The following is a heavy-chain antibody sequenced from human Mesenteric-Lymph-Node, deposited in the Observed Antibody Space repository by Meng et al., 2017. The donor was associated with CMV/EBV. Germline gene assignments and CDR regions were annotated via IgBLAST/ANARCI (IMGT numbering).Heavy chain of an antibody. Sequence: ESLKIPCAASGLTFSSYWMHWVRQAPGKGLVWVSRINSDGSGTSYADSVKGRFTISRDNAKNTLYLQMNSLRAEDTAVYYCARESVTHFDYWGQGTLVTVSS. CDR3: ARESVTHFDY. J-gene: IGHJ4*02. D-gene: IGHD4-17*01. V-gene: IGHV3-74*01. CDR2: INSDGSGT. CDR1: GLTFSSYW.